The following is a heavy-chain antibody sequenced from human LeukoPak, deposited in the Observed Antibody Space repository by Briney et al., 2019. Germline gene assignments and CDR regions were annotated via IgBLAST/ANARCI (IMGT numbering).Heavy chain of an antibody. CDR3: ARRGYRRITIFGVVTPFDY. CDR1: GGSFSGYY. J-gene: IGHJ4*02. Sequence: PSETLSLTCAVYGGSFSGYYWSWIRQPPGKGLEWIGEINHSGSTNYNPSLKSRVTISVDTSKNQFSLKLSSVTAADTAVYYCARRGYRRITIFGVVTPFDYWGQGTLVTVSS. CDR2: INHSGST. D-gene: IGHD3-3*01. V-gene: IGHV4-34*01.